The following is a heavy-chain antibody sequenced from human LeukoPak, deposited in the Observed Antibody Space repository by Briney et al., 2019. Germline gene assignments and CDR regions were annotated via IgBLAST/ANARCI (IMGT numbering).Heavy chain of an antibody. CDR2: TYYRSTWYN. Sequence: SQTLSLTCAISGDSVSSSSAAWNWIRQSSSRGLEWLGRTYYRSTWYNDYAVSVKSRITINPDTSKNQFSLQLNSVTPEDTAVYYCAGGTGVFVYWGQGTLVTVSS. D-gene: IGHD7-27*01. CDR3: AGGTGVFVY. CDR1: GDSVSSSSAA. J-gene: IGHJ4*02. V-gene: IGHV6-1*01.